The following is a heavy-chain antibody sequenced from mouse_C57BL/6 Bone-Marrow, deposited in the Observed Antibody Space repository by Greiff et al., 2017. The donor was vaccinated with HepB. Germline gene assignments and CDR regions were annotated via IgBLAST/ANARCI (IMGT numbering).Heavy chain of an antibody. D-gene: IGHD4-1*01. J-gene: IGHJ3*01. CDR2: ISSGSSTI. CDR3: ARLWAWFAY. V-gene: IGHV5-17*01. CDR1: GFTFSDYG. Sequence: EVQRVESGGGLVKPGGSLKLSCAASGFTFSDYGMHWVRQAPEKGLEWVAYISSGSSTIYYADTVKGRFTISRDNAKNTLFLQMTSLRSEDTAMYYCARLWAWFAYWGQGTLVTVSA.